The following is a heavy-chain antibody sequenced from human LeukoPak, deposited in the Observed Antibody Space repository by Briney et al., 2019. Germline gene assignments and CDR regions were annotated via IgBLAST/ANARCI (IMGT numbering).Heavy chain of an antibody. Sequence: GGSLRLSCAASGFTFSNCAMHWVRQAPGKGLEWVSSISSSSSYIYYADSVKGRFTISRDNAKNSLYLQMNSLRAEDTAVYYCARDAYSGSYRFDYWGQGTLVTVSS. J-gene: IGHJ4*02. CDR3: ARDAYSGSYRFDY. CDR2: ISSSSSYI. V-gene: IGHV3-21*01. D-gene: IGHD1-26*01. CDR1: GFTFSNCA.